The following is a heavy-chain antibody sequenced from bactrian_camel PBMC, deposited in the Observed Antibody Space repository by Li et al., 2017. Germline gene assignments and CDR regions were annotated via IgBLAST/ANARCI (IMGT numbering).Heavy chain of an antibody. CDR2: FYSPGGAT. CDR1: ASTMRGIS. J-gene: IGHJ4*01. CDR3: AARVGAYWRDWSEATH. Sequence: HVQLVESGGGSVQAGGSLRLSCAVSASTMRGISIGWFRQGPGKEREGVARFYSPGGATVYADSVARRFTISHDNAKKTVYLQMNSLKPDDTAMYYCAARVGAYWRDWSEATHWGQGTQVTVS. D-gene: IGHD5*01. V-gene: IGHV3S54*01.